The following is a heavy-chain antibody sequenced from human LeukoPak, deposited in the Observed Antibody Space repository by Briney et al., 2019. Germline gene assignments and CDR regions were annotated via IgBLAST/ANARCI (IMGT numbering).Heavy chain of an antibody. D-gene: IGHD1-26*01. CDR1: GFTFSDSW. Sequence: PGGSLRPSCAGSGFTFSDSWMNWVRQTPGEGLEWVANINGDGTEKYYMDSVKGRFTISRDNGKKSMYLQMNNLRAEDTAVYFCTRGHYSAVPYWGLRPLVTVSS. J-gene: IGHJ4*02. CDR3: TRGHYSAVPY. V-gene: IGHV3-7*01. CDR2: INGDGTEK.